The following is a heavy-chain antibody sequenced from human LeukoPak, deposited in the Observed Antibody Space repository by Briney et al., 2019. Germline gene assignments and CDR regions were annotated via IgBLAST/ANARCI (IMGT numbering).Heavy chain of an antibody. D-gene: IGHD3-10*01. CDR1: GGSISSYY. J-gene: IGHJ4*02. CDR3: ARHSGYVGFR. V-gene: IGHV4-59*08. Sequence: AETLSLTCTVSGGSISSYYWSWIRQPPGKGLEWIGYIYYSWSTNYNPSLKSRVTISVDTSKNQFSLKLSSVTAADTAVYYCARHSGYVGFRWGQGTLVTVSS. CDR2: IYYSWST.